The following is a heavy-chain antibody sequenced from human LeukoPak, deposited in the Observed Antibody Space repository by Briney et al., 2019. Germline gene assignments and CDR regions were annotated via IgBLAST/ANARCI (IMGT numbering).Heavy chain of an antibody. Sequence: GGSLTLSCAASGFTFSSYGTHWVRQAPGKGLEWVAVISYDGSNKYYADSVKGRFTISRDNSKNTLYLQMNSLRAEDTAVYYCAKGDSSSSGYYYYGLDVWGQGTTVTVSS. D-gene: IGHD6-6*01. CDR1: GFTFSSYG. CDR3: AKGDSSSSGYYYYGLDV. J-gene: IGHJ6*02. V-gene: IGHV3-30*18. CDR2: ISYDGSNK.